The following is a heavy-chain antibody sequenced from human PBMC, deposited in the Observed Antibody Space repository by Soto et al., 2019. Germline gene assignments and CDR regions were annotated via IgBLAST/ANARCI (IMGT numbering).Heavy chain of an antibody. J-gene: IGHJ5*02. CDR3: AGLMTTVVSNWFDP. D-gene: IGHD4-17*01. CDR2: ISSSSNYI. CDR1: GFTFSSYS. V-gene: IGHV3-21*01. Sequence: GGSLRLSFAASGFTFSSYSMNWVRQAPGKGLEWVSSISSSSNYIYYADSVKGRFTISRDNAKNSLYLQMNSLRAEDTAVYYCAGLMTTVVSNWFDPWGQGTLVTVSS.